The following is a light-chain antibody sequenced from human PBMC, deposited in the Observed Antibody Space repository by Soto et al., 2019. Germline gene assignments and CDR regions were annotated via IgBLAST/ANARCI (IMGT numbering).Light chain of an antibody. J-gene: IGKJ4*01. V-gene: IGKV3-15*01. Sequence: EIVMTQSPATLSVSRGERATLSCRANQAISSNLAWYQQKPGQAHRLLIYGASTRATGIQDRFSGSGSGTEFTLTIRSLQSEDFAVYYCKHYNNWLGTFGGGTKVDIK. CDR2: GAS. CDR1: QAISSN. CDR3: KHYNNWLGT.